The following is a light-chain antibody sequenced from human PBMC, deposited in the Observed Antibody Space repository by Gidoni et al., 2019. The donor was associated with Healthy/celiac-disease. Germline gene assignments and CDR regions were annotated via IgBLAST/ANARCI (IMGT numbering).Light chain of an antibody. J-gene: IGKJ4*01. CDR1: QDISNY. V-gene: IGKV1-33*01. Sequence: DIHMTPSPSSLSASVGDRVTITCQASQDISNYLNWYQQKPGKAPKLLIYDASNLETGVPSRFSGSGSGTDFTFTISSLQPEDIATYYCQQYDNLPRTFGGGTKVEIK. CDR2: DAS. CDR3: QQYDNLPRT.